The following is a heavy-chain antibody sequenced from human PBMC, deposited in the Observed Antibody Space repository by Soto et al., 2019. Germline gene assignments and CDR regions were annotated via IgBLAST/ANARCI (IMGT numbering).Heavy chain of an antibody. Sequence: SETLSLTCTVSGGSISSSSYYWGWIRQPPGKGLEWIGSIYYSGSTYYNPSLKSRVTISVDTSKNQFSLKLSSVTAADTAVYYCARRLGAQAGDYYYYYGMDVWGQGTTVT. D-gene: IGHD1-26*01. CDR2: IYYSGST. CDR3: ARRLGAQAGDYYYYYGMDV. V-gene: IGHV4-39*01. CDR1: GGSISSSSYY. J-gene: IGHJ6*02.